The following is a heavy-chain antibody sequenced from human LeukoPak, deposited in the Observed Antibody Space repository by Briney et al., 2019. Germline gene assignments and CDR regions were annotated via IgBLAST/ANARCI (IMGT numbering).Heavy chain of an antibody. CDR1: GGSISSYY. V-gene: IGHV4-4*07. D-gene: IGHD6-19*01. J-gene: IGHJ6*02. CDR3: ARERKSGYSSGWYFQEGYYCGMDV. CDR2: IYTSGST. Sequence: PSETLSLTCTVSGGSISSYYWSWIRQPAGKGLEWIGRIYTSGSTNYNPSLKSRVTMSVDTSKNQFSLKLSSVTAADTAVYYCARERKSGYSSGWYFQEGYYCGMDVWGQGTTVTVSS.